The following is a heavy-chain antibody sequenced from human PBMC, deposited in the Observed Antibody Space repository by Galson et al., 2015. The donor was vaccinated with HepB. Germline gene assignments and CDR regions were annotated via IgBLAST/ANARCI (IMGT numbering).Heavy chain of an antibody. V-gene: IGHV3-30*18. J-gene: IGHJ4*02. CDR1: GFTFSSYG. Sequence: SLRLSCAASGFTFSSYGMHWVRQAPGKGLEWVAVISYDGSNKYYADSVKGRFTISRDNSKNTLYLQMNSLRAEDTAVHYCAKAGGDPMVVDYWGQGTLVTVSS. CDR2: ISYDGSNK. CDR3: AKAGGDPMVVDY. D-gene: IGHD3-10*01.